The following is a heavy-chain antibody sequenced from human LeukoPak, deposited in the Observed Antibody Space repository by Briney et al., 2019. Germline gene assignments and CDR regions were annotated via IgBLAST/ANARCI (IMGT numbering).Heavy chain of an antibody. CDR3: ASALLSESGTTG. D-gene: IGHD2/OR15-2a*01. CDR2: ISSSSSTI. J-gene: IGHJ4*02. Sequence: PGGSLRFSCAASGFTFSIYWMSWVRQAPGKGLEWVSYISSSSSTIYYADSVKGRFTISRDNAKNSLYLQMNSLRAEDTAVYYCASALLSESGTTGWGQGTLVTVSS. V-gene: IGHV3-48*01. CDR1: GFTFSIYW.